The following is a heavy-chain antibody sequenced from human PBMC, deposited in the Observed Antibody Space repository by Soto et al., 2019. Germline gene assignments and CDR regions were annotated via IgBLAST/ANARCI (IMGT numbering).Heavy chain of an antibody. D-gene: IGHD2-2*01. J-gene: IGHJ4*02. CDR3: AKPTKGYCSSTSCYGDFDY. CDR1: GFTFSSYA. Sequence: GSLRLSCAASGFTFSSYAMSWVRQAPGKGLEWVSAISGSGGSTYYADSVKGRFTISRDNSKNTLYLQMNSLRAEDTAVYYCAKPTKGYCSSTSCYGDFDYWGQGTLVTVSS. V-gene: IGHV3-23*01. CDR2: ISGSGGST.